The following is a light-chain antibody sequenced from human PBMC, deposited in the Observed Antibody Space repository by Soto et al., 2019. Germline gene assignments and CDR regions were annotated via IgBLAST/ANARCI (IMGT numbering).Light chain of an antibody. Sequence: EIVWTQSPCTLSLSSAERATLSCRAIQSVRSSHLAWYQQMPGQAPRLLIYGASNRATGIPARFSGSGSGTEFNLTISSLQSEDFAVYFCQQYDDWLRLTFGGGTKVDIK. CDR2: GAS. CDR3: QQYDDWLRLT. CDR1: QSVRSSH. V-gene: IGKV3D-15*01. J-gene: IGKJ4*01.